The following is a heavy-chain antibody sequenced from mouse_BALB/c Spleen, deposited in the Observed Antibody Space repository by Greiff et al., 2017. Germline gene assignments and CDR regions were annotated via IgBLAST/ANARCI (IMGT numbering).Heavy chain of an antibody. D-gene: IGHD3-1*01. CDR3: AREGARAPYYYAMDY. CDR2: ISYDGSN. J-gene: IGHJ4*01. V-gene: IGHV3-6*02. Sequence: DVQLQESGPGLVKPSQSLSLTCSVTGYSITSGYYWNWIRQFPGNKLEWMGYISYDGSNNYNPSLKNRISITRDTSKNQFFLKLNSVTTEDTATYYCAREGARAPYYYAMDYWGQGTSVTVSS. CDR1: GYSITSGYY.